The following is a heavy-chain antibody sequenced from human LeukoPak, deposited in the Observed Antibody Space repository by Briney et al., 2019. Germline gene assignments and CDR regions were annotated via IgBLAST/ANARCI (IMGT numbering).Heavy chain of an antibody. J-gene: IGHJ4*02. D-gene: IGHD2-15*01. CDR3: ARFGYSGGTLEY. CDR1: GFRFRDFW. Sequence: PVGSLKLSCAASGFRFRDFWMTWVRQAPGQGLEWMANINQDGSVKYYVDSVKGRLTITRDDAKSSLYVQMNSLRDEDTAVYYCARFGYSGGTLEYWGQGTLVTVSS. CDR2: INQDGSVK. V-gene: IGHV3-7*01.